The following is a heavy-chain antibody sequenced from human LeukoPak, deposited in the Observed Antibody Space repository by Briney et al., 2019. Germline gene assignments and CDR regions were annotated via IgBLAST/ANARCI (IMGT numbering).Heavy chain of an antibody. J-gene: IGHJ5*02. CDR2: IYYSGST. CDR3: ANLAGENRSDP. CDR1: GGSISSYY. V-gene: IGHV4-59*08. D-gene: IGHD2-21*01. Sequence: SETLSLTCTVSGGSISSYYWSWIRQPPGKGLEWIGYIYYSGSTNYNPSLKSRVTISVDTSKNQFSLKLSSVTAADTAVYYCANLAGENRSDPWGQGTLVTVTS.